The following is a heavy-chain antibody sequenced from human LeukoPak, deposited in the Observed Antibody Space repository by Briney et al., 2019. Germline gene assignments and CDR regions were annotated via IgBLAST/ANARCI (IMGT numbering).Heavy chain of an antibody. CDR2: IYYSGST. J-gene: IGHJ4*02. V-gene: IGHV4-59*01. Sequence: TSETLSLTCTVSGGSISSYYWSWIRQPPGKGLEWIGYIYYSGSTNYNPSLKSRVTISVDTSKNQFSLKLSSVTAADTAVYYCARAGVALAAAGYDFWGQGTLVTVSS. CDR1: GGSISSYY. D-gene: IGHD6-13*01. CDR3: ARAGVALAAAGYDF.